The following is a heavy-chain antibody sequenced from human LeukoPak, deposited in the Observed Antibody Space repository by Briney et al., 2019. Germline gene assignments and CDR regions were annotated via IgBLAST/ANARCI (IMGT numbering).Heavy chain of an antibody. D-gene: IGHD3-22*01. CDR2: IYYSRST. J-gene: IGHJ3*02. Sequence: PSETLSLTCTVSGGSISSGDYYWSWIRQPPGKGLEWIGYIYYSRSTYYNPSLKSRVTISVDTSKNQFSLKLSSVTAADTAVYYCARAPYYYDSSDSDAFDIWGQGTMVTVSS. CDR3: ARAPYYYDSSDSDAFDI. V-gene: IGHV4-30-4*01. CDR1: GGSISSGDYY.